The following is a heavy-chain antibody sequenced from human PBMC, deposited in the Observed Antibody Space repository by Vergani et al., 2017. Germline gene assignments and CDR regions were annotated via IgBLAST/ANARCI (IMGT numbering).Heavy chain of an antibody. CDR2: IYYSGST. Sequence: QLQLQESCPGLVKPSATLSLTCSVSGAFIRSSNYYWGWIRQPPGKGLEWIASIYYSGSTYYNLSLKSPVTISLDTSKNQFSLKLSSVTAADTAVYFCARHSTVEWLVKLGWIDPWGQGILVTVSS. CDR3: ARHSTVEWLVKLGWIDP. CDR1: GAFIRSSNYY. D-gene: IGHD6-19*01. V-gene: IGHV4-39*01. J-gene: IGHJ5*02.